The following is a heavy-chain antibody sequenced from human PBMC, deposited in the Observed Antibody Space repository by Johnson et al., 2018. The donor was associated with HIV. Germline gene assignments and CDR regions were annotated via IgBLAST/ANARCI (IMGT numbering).Heavy chain of an antibody. V-gene: IGHV3-30-3*01. Sequence: QVQLVESGGGLVQPGGSLRLSCAASGFTFSSYAMSWVRQAPGKGLEWVAVISYDGSNKYYADSVKGRFTISRDNSKNTLYLQLNSLRAEDTAVNYCARSPRIVVVVAATVGHAFDIWGKGTMVTVSS. D-gene: IGHD2-15*01. CDR2: ISYDGSNK. J-gene: IGHJ3*02. CDR3: ARSPRIVVVVAATVGHAFDI. CDR1: GFTFSSYA.